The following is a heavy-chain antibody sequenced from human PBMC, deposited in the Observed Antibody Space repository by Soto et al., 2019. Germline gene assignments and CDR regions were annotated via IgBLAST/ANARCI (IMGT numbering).Heavy chain of an antibody. Sequence: EVQLLESGGGLVQPGGSLRLSCAASGFTFSSYAMSWVRQAPGKGLEWVSVISDSGGNTHYADSVKGRFTISRDNSKNSLFLQMSSLRAEDTAVYYCAKLFKGVWGKGTTVTVSS. J-gene: IGHJ6*04. CDR3: AKLFKGV. V-gene: IGHV3-23*01. D-gene: IGHD3-10*01. CDR1: GFTFSSYA. CDR2: ISDSGGNT.